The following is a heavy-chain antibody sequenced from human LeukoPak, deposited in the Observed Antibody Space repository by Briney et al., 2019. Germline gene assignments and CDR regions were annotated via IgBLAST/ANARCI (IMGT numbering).Heavy chain of an antibody. D-gene: IGHD3-22*01. CDR1: GVSISSYY. CDR2: IYYSGST. Sequence: PSETLSLTCTVSGVSISSYYWSWIRQPPGKGLEWIGYIYYSGSTNYNPSLKSRVTISVDTSKNQFSLKLSSVTAADTAVYYCARESTCYDSSGSYAFDIWGQGTMVTVSS. J-gene: IGHJ3*02. CDR3: ARESTCYDSSGSYAFDI. V-gene: IGHV4-59*01.